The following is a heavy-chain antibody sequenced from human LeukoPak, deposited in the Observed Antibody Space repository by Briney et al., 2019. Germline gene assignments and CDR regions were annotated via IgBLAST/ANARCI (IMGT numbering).Heavy chain of an antibody. Sequence: SETLSLTCTVSGGSISSYYWSWIRQPPGTGLEWIGYIYSSGSTNYNPSLKSRVTISVDTSKNQFSLKLSSVTAADTAVYYCARSRSRGYSGDFDYWGQGTLVTVSS. CDR2: IYSSGST. CDR3: ARSRSRGYSGDFDY. J-gene: IGHJ4*02. V-gene: IGHV4-59*01. D-gene: IGHD5-12*01. CDR1: GGSISSYY.